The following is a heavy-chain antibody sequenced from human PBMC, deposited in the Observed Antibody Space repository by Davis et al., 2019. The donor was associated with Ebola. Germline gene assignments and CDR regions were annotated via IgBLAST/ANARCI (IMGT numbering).Heavy chain of an antibody. CDR2: ISVYNGNT. CDR1: GYTFTSYG. Sequence: AASVKVSCKASGYTFTSYGISWVRQAPGQGLEWMGWISVYNGNTEYAQMVQGRVTMTADTSTSTAYMELKSLKSDDTAVYYCARAQFPTTSDHWGQGTLVTVSS. CDR3: ARAQFPTTSDH. V-gene: IGHV1-18*04. D-gene: IGHD1-1*01. J-gene: IGHJ4*02.